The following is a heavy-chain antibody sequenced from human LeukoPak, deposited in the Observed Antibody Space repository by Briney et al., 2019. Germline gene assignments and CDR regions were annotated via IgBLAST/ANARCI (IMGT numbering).Heavy chain of an antibody. V-gene: IGHV4-59*08. D-gene: IGHD1-7*01. CDR1: SDSISSSY. CDR3: ARYPLGNYLDY. Sequence: PSETLSLTCTVSSDSISSSYWSWIRQPPGKGLEWIGYIYYSGSTNYNPSLKSRVAISVDTSKNQFSLKLNSVTAADTAVYYCARYPLGNYLDYWGQGTLVTVSS. J-gene: IGHJ4*02. CDR2: IYYSGST.